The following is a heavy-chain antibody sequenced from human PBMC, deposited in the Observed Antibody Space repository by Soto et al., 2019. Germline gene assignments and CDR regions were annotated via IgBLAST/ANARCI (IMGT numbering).Heavy chain of an antibody. CDR1: SDSIACENW. J-gene: IGHJ4*02. CDR2: IFHTGGT. Sequence: QVQLQESGPGLVKPSETLSLTCTVSSDSIACENWWSWVRQPPGMGLEWIGEIFHTGGTNCNPSLNGRVTREVDKSKDQFSLKLISAPAADTAVYYCARFFSSGSGWMYYCDFWCQGTLVSVSS. V-gene: IGHV4-4*02. CDR3: ARFFSSGSGWMYYCDF. D-gene: IGHD6-25*01.